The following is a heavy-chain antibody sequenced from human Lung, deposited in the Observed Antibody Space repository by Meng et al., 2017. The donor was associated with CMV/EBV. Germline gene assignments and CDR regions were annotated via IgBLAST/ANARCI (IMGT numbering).Heavy chain of an antibody. Sequence: CTVSGGPLDSGAYCWSWIRQHPEKGLEWIGYTYYDGGTHYNPSLRSRAAISVDTSKNQFSLRLNSATAADTAVYYCARQAPDNWFDPWGQGALVTVSS. CDR3: ARQAPDNWFDP. J-gene: IGHJ5*01. CDR2: TYYDGGT. CDR1: GGPLDSGAYC. V-gene: IGHV4-31*03.